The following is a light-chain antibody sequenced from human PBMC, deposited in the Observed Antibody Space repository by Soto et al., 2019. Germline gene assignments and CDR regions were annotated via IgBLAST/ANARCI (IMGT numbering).Light chain of an antibody. CDR2: DAS. V-gene: IGKV1-5*01. Sequence: DIQMTQSPSTLSASVGDRLTITCRASQSISSWFAWYQQKPGKAPKLLIYDASSLESGVPSRFSGSGSGTEFTLTISSLQPEDFATYYCQQYSIYSRTFGQGTKVEIK. CDR1: QSISSW. J-gene: IGKJ1*01. CDR3: QQYSIYSRT.